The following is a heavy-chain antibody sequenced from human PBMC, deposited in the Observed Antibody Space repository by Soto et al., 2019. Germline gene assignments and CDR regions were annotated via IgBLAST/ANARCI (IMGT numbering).Heavy chain of an antibody. CDR1: CGTCGGLY. D-gene: IGHD2-21*01. J-gene: IGHJ5*01. CDR3: ARGYPRSIFSTALATSYWFDS. V-gene: IGHV4-34*01. Sequence: SEPLPLSWSVFCGTCGGLYWSRILQYPGKGLEWIAEINHRGSTNYNPSLKSRVTMSVDTSKNQFSLRLGSVTAADTAVYYCARGYPRSIFSTALATSYWFDSWGQGGLVTVSS. CDR2: INHRGST.